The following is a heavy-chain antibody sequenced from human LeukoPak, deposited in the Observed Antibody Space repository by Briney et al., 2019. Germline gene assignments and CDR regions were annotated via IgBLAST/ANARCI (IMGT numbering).Heavy chain of an antibody. CDR2: ISYDGSNK. CDR1: GFTFSSYG. D-gene: IGHD6-13*01. V-gene: IGHV3-30*18. J-gene: IGHJ6*02. CDR3: AKDHGSSWYLVVVYYYGMDV. Sequence: GGSLRLSCAASGFTFSSYGMHWVRQAPGKGLEWMAVISYDGSNKYYADSVKGRFTISRDNSKNTLYLQMNSLRAEDTAVYYCAKDHGSSWYLVVVYYYGMDVWGQGTTVTVSS.